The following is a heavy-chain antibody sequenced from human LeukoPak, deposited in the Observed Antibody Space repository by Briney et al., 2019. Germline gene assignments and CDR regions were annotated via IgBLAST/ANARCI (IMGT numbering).Heavy chain of an antibody. J-gene: IGHJ5*02. CDR3: ARDIAAAGTRGIHNWFDP. V-gene: IGHV1-18*01. CDR1: GYTFTSYD. Sequence: ASVKVSCKASGYTFTSYDINWVRQATGQGLEWMGWISAYNGNTNYAQKLQGRVTMTTDTSTSTAYMELRSLRSDDTAVYYCARDIAAAGTRGIHNWFDPWGQGTLVTVSS. D-gene: IGHD6-13*01. CDR2: ISAYNGNT.